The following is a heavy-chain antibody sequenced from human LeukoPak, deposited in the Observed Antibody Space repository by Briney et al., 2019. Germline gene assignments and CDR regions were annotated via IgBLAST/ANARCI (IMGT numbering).Heavy chain of an antibody. J-gene: IGHJ6*02. CDR1: GGSFSGYY. Sequence: SETLSLTCAVYGGSFSGYYWSWIRRPPGKGLEWIGEINHSGSTNYNPSLKSRVTIPVGTSKNQFSLKLSSVTAADTAVYYCARPRMRITMVRGVMRGMDVWGQGTTVTVSS. V-gene: IGHV4-34*01. D-gene: IGHD3-10*01. CDR3: ARPRMRITMVRGVMRGMDV. CDR2: INHSGST.